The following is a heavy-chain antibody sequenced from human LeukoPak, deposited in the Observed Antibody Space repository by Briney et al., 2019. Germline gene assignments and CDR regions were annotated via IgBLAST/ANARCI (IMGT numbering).Heavy chain of an antibody. D-gene: IGHD1-26*01. J-gene: IGHJ4*02. CDR2: VYPTDSGT. Sequence: XGXVRRLXXXXGXGMXIVYPTDSGTRYNPSFQGQVTISADRSITTAYLQWNSLKASDTAVYYCARFALTEHYFDYWGLGTLVTVSS. CDR3: ARFALTEHYFDY. V-gene: IGHV5-51*01.